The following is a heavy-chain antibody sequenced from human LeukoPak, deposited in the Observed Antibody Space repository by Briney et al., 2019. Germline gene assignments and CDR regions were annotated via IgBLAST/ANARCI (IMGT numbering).Heavy chain of an antibody. CDR1: GGSISSSSYY. CDR2: IYYSGST. Sequence: SETLSLTCTVSGGSISSSSYYWGWIRQPPGKGLEWCGSIYYSGSTYYNPSLKSRVTISVDTSKNQFSLKLSSVTAADTAVYYCARQVYSSNFDYWGQGTLVTVSS. J-gene: IGHJ4*02. V-gene: IGHV4-39*01. CDR3: ARQVYSSNFDY. D-gene: IGHD2-8*01.